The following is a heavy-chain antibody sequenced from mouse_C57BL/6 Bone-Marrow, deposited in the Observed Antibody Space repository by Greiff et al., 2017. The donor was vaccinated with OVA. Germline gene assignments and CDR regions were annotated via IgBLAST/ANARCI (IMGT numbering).Heavy chain of an antibody. J-gene: IGHJ3*01. Sequence: VQLQQPGAELVKPGASVKLSCKASGYTFTSYWMHWVKQRPGQGLEWIGMIHPNSGSTNYNEKFKSKATLTVDKSSSTAYMQLSSLTSEDSAVYYCASYCGSSFTSFAYWGQGTLVTVSA. CDR3: ASYCGSSFTSFAY. D-gene: IGHD1-1*01. CDR1: GYTFTSYW. V-gene: IGHV1-64*01. CDR2: IHPNSGST.